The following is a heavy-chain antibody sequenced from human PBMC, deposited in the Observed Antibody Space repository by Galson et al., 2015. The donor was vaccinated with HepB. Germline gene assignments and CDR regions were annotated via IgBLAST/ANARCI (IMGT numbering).Heavy chain of an antibody. CDR2: ISAYNRYT. V-gene: IGHV1-18*01. CDR3: ARGAVVAVVGGKLNNWFDP. D-gene: IGHD2-15*01. CDR1: GYTFSSYS. Sequence: SVKVSCKASGYTFSSYSITWVRQAPSQGPEWMGWISAYNRYTNYAQRFQGRVTMTTDKSTNTAYMELRRLRSDDTAVYYCARGAVVAVVGGKLNNWFDPWGQGTLVTVSS. J-gene: IGHJ5*02.